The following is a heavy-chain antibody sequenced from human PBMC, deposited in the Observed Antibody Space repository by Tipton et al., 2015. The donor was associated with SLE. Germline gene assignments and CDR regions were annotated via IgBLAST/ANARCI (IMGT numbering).Heavy chain of an antibody. V-gene: IGHV4-59*11. CDR2: VYYTGAS. J-gene: IGHJ5*02. CDR3: AKVGAVYESSGHNYFDP. CDR1: GDSINGRY. Sequence: TLSLTCTVSGDSINGRYWSWVRQPPGKGLEYIGYVYYTGASIYNPSLKNRVSLSVDTSRNQFSLTLCAVTVADTAMYYCAKVGAVYESSGHNYFDPWGQGTLGTVSS. D-gene: IGHD3-22*01.